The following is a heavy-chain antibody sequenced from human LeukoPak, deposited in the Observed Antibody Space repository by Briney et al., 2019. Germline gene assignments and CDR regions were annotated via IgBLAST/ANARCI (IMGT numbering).Heavy chain of an antibody. CDR3: ARDYCSGGRCYSVDY. V-gene: IGHV3-21*01. J-gene: IGHJ4*02. CDR1: GFTFNTFN. Sequence: GGSLRLSCAASGFTFNTFNMNWVRQAPGKGLEWVSSITSGGDYIYYADSVKGRFTISRDNAKNSLYLQMNSLRAEDTAMYYCARDYCSGGRCYSVDYWGQGTLVTVSS. CDR2: ITSGGDYI. D-gene: IGHD2-15*01.